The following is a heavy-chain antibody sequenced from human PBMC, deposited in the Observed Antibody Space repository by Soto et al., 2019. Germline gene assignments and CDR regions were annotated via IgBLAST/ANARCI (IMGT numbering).Heavy chain of an antibody. CDR1: GFTFSHYS. CDR2: ISSSSYTM. V-gene: IGHV3-48*02. J-gene: IGHJ4*02. Sequence: EVQLVESGGGLVQPGGSLRLSCAASGFTFSHYSMNWVRQAPGKGLEWVSYISSSSYTMNYADSAKGRFTISRDNAKNSLYLQMNSLRDEDTAVYYCARDVDYWGQGTLVTVSS. CDR3: ARDVDY.